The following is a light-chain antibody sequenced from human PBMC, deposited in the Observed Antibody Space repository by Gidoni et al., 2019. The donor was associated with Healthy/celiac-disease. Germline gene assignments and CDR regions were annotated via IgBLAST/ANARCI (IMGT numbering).Light chain of an antibody. Sequence: DIVLTQAPGTLSLSPGERATLSCRASQSVSSSYLALYQQKPGQAPRLLIYGSSSRATGIPDWLSGSGFGTDFTLTICRLEPEDFAVYYCQQYGSSPRYTFGQGTKLEIK. CDR3: QQYGSSPRYT. V-gene: IGKV3-20*01. CDR2: GSS. J-gene: IGKJ2*01. CDR1: QSVSSSY.